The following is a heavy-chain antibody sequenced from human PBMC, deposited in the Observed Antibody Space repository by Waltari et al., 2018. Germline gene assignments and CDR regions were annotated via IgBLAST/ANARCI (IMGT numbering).Heavy chain of an antibody. J-gene: IGHJ5*02. CDR1: GGSFSGYY. CDR3: ARALGSSWTGAFSWFDP. Sequence: QVQLQQWGAGLLKPSETLSLTCAVYGGSFSGYYWSWIRQPPGKGLEWIGEINHSGSTNYNPSLKGRVTISVDTSKNQFSLKRSSVTAADTAVYYCARALGSSWTGAFSWFDPWGQGTLVTVSS. CDR2: INHSGST. D-gene: IGHD6-13*01. V-gene: IGHV4-34*01.